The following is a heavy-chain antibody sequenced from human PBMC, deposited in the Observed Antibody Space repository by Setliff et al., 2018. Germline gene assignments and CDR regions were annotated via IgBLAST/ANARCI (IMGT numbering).Heavy chain of an antibody. J-gene: IGHJ3*02. CDR1: GFTFSSYA. V-gene: IGHV3-23*01. Sequence: GGSLRLSCAASGFTFSSYAMSWVRQAPGKGLEWVSAISGSGGSTYYADSVKGRFTISRDNSKNTLYLQMNSLRAEGTAVYYCAKDGGRGDYVWGSRNDAFDIWGQGTMVTVSS. D-gene: IGHD3-16*01. CDR3: AKDGGRGDYVWGSRNDAFDI. CDR2: ISGSGGST.